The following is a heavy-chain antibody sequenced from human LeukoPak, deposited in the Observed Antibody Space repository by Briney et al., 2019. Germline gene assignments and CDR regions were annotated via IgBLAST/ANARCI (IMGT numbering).Heavy chain of an antibody. V-gene: IGHV1-18*01. Sequence: ASVKVSCKASGYTFTSYGISWVRQAPGQGLEWMGWISAYNGNTNYAQKLQGRVTMTTDTSTSTAYMELGSLRSDDTAVYYCARDRIQLWTPLQEYWGQGTLVTVSS. CDR3: ARDRIQLWTPLQEY. CDR2: ISAYNGNT. D-gene: IGHD5-18*01. CDR1: GYTFTSYG. J-gene: IGHJ4*02.